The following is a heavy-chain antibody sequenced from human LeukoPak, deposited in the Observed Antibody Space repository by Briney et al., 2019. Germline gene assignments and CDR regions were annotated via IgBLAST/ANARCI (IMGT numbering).Heavy chain of an antibody. V-gene: IGHV3-53*01. CDR2: IYSGGST. D-gene: IGHD3-10*01. J-gene: IGHJ4*02. Sequence: GGSLRLSCAASGFTVSSNYMSWVRQAPGKGLEWFSVIYSGGSTYYADSVKGRFTISRDNSKNTLYLQMNSLRAEDTAVYYCARAVWCGELYFDYWGQGTLVTVSS. CDR3: ARAVWCGELYFDY. CDR1: GFTVSSNY.